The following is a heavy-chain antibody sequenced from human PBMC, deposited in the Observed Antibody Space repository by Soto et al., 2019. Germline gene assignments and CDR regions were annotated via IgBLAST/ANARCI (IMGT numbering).Heavy chain of an antibody. CDR1: GFSLSTSGMC. J-gene: IGHJ6*02. V-gene: IGHV2-70*01. CDR2: IDWDDDK. CDR3: ARIFYEEGSSGYYYYGMDV. D-gene: IGHD6-13*01. Sequence: SGPTLVNPTQTLTLTCTFSGFSLSTSGMCVSWIRQPPGKALEWLALIDWDDDKYYSTSLKTRLTISKDTSKNQVVLTMTNMDPVDTATYYCARIFYEEGSSGYYYYGMDVWGQGTTVTVSS.